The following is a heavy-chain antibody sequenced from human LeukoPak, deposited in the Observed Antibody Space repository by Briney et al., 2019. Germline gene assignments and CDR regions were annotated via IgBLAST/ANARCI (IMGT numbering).Heavy chain of an antibody. V-gene: IGHV3-30*03. CDR1: GFTFSDYY. Sequence: GGSLRLSCAASGFTFSDYYMSWIRQAPGKGLEWVAVISYDGSNKYYADSVKGRFTISRDNSKNTLYLQMNSLRAEDTAVYYCARGHSSGGGAFDIWGQGTMVTVSS. CDR3: ARGHSSGGGAFDI. D-gene: IGHD2-15*01. CDR2: ISYDGSNK. J-gene: IGHJ3*02.